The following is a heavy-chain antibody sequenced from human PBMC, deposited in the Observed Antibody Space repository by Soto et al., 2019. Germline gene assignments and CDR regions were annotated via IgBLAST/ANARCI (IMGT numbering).Heavy chain of an antibody. J-gene: IGHJ5*02. Sequence: QVQLVQSGAEVKKPGASVKVSCKASGYTFTSYGISWVRQAPGQGLEWMGWISAYNGNTNYAQKLQGRVTMTTDTSTNTAYMELRSLRSDDTAVYYCARDGLLRFLAQDDQNWFDPWGQGTLVTVSS. CDR1: GYTFTSYG. D-gene: IGHD3-3*01. V-gene: IGHV1-18*01. CDR2: ISAYNGNT. CDR3: ARDGLLRFLAQDDQNWFDP.